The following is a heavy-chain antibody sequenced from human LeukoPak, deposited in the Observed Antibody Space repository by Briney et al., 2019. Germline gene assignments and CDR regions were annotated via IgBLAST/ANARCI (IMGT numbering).Heavy chain of an antibody. V-gene: IGHV4-34*01. J-gene: IGHJ5*02. CDR2: INHSGST. Sequence: PSETLSLTCAVYGGSFSGYYWSWIRQPPGKGLEWIGEINHSGSTNYNPSLKSRVTISIDTSKNQFSLKLSSVTAADTAVYYCARGAYDFWSGYYKGNWFDPWGQGTLVTVSS. CDR1: GGSFSGYY. CDR3: ARGAYDFWSGYYKGNWFDP. D-gene: IGHD3-3*01.